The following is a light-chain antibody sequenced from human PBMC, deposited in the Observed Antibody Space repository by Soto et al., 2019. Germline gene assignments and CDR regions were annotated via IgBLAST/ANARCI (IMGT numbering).Light chain of an antibody. CDR1: SGSVSTNYY. CDR2: STN. J-gene: IGLJ3*02. CDR3: VLYMGSGLWV. Sequence: QTVVTQEPSFSVSPGGTVTLTCGLSSGSVSTNYYPSWYQQTPGQAPRTLIYSTNTRSSGVPDRFSGSILGNKAALTITGAQADDESDYYCVLYMGSGLWVFGGGTKLTVL. V-gene: IGLV8-61*01.